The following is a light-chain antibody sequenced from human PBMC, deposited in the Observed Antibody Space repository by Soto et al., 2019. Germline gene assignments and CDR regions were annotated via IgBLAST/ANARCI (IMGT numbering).Light chain of an antibody. CDR3: QQYGSF. V-gene: IGKV3-20*01. J-gene: IGKJ2*01. CDR1: QSVSSSY. Sequence: EIVLTQSPGTLSLSPGERATLSCRASQSVSSSYLAWYQQKPGQAPRLLIYGASSRATGIPDRFSGSGSGTDFTLTISSLEPEDFAVYYCQQYGSFFGKGPKLEIK. CDR2: GAS.